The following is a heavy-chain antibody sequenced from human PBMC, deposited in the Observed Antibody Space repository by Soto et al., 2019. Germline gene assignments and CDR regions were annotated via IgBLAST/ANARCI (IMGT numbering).Heavy chain of an antibody. CDR3: DIVGTSAIGLYYFDY. J-gene: IGHJ4*02. D-gene: IGHD1-7*01. CDR2: ISYSGST. CDR1: GGSISSGNYY. V-gene: IGHV4-30-4*01. Sequence: QVQLQESGPGLVKPSQTLSLTCTVSGGSISSGNYYWSWIRQPPGKGLEWIGFISYSGSTYYNASLKSRVTKSVDTSKNQFSLNLNSVTAADTAVYYCDIVGTSAIGLYYFDYWGQGALVTVSS.